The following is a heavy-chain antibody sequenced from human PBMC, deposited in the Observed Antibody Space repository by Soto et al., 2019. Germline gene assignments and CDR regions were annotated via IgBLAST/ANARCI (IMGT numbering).Heavy chain of an antibody. CDR3: ARAQDIVVVPAAPYYYYGMDV. CDR2: IIPIFGTA. Sequence: QVQLVQSGAEVKRPGSSVKVSCKASGGTFSSYAISWVRQAPGQGLEWMGGIIPIFGTANYAQKFQGRVTITADKSTSTAYMELSSLRSDDTAVYYCARAQDIVVVPAAPYYYYGMDVWGQGTTVTVSS. J-gene: IGHJ6*02. V-gene: IGHV1-69*06. CDR1: GGTFSSYA. D-gene: IGHD2-2*01.